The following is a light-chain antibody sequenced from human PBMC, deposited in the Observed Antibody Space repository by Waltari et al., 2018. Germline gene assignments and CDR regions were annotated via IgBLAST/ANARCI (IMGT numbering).Light chain of an antibody. CDR2: NNN. CDR3: AVWDDSLNGF. Sequence: QSVLTQPPSASGTPGQRVTISCSGSSSNFGSYAVNWYQQLPGTAPKLLMYNNNQRPSGVPDRCSGSKSGTSASRAISGLQSEDEADYYCAVWDDSLNGFFGTGTKVTVL. V-gene: IGLV1-44*01. J-gene: IGLJ1*01. CDR1: SSNFGSYA.